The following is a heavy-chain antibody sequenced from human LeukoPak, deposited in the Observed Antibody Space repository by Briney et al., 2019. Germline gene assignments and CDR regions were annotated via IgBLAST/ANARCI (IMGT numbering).Heavy chain of an antibody. CDR2: IIPILGIA. CDR3: ARAGGVVTVLRYFDL. D-gene: IGHD4-23*01. J-gene: IGHJ2*01. V-gene: IGHV1-69*04. CDR1: GGTFSSYA. Sequence: ASVKVFCKASGGTFSSYAISWVRQAPGQGLEWMGRIIPILGIANYAQKFQGRVTITADKSTSTAYMELSSLRSEDTAVYYCARAGGVVTVLRYFDLWGRGTLVTVSS.